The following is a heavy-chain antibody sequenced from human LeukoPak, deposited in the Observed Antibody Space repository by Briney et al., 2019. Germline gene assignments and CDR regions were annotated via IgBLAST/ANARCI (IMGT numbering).Heavy chain of an antibody. D-gene: IGHD3-9*01. CDR1: GGSISSYY. V-gene: IGHV4-59*01. CDR3: ARATYDILTGYYWFDP. CDR2: IYYSGST. Sequence: SETLSLTCTVSGGSISSYYWSWIRQPPGKGLEWIGYIYYSGSTNYNPSLKSRVTISVDTSKNQFSLKLSSVTAADTAVYYCARATYDILTGYYWFDPWGQRTLVTVSS. J-gene: IGHJ5*02.